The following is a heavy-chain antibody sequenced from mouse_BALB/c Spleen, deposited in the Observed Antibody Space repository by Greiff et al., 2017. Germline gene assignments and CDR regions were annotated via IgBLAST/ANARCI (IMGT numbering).Heavy chain of an antibody. CDR2: INSNGGST. CDR1: GFTFSSYG. Sequence: VQLQQSGGGLVQPGGSLKLSCAASGFTFSSYGMSWVRQTPDKRLELVATINSNGGSTYYPDSVKGRFTISRDNAKNTLYLQMSSLKSEDTAMYYCAREDYGHYFDYWGQGTTLTVSS. J-gene: IGHJ2*01. D-gene: IGHD1-2*01. CDR3: AREDYGHYFDY. V-gene: IGHV5-6-3*01.